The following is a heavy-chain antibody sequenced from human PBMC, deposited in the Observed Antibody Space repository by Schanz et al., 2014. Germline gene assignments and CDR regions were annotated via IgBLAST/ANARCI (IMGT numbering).Heavy chain of an antibody. CDR1: GFTFTTFA. J-gene: IGHJ6*02. D-gene: IGHD4-4*01. CDR2: INQAASVQ. CDR3: AKDRQTTVNRVGYYYGMDV. Sequence: EQVLESGGGFVQPGGSLRLSCATSGFTFTTFAMTWVRQAPGKGLEWVAAINQAASVQYYADSVKGRFTISRDDAKNSLYLQMNSLRAEDTALYYCAKDRQTTVNRVGYYYGMDVWGQGTTVTVSS. V-gene: IGHV3-7*03.